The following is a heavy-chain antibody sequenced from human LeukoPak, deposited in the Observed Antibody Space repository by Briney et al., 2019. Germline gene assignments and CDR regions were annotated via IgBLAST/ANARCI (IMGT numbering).Heavy chain of an antibody. D-gene: IGHD2-2*01. J-gene: IGHJ5*02. CDR1: GYTFSSYY. V-gene: IGHV1-69*04. CDR2: IIPILGIA. CDR3: ARGGGVVVPARPDWFDP. Sequence: SVKVSCKASGYTFSSYYMHWVRQAPGQGLEWMGRIIPILGIANYAQKFQGRVTITADKSTSTAYMELSSLRSEDTAVYYCARGGGVVVPARPDWFDPWGQGTLVTVSS.